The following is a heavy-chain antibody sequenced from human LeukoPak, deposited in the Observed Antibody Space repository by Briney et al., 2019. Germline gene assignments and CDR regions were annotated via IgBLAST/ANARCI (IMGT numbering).Heavy chain of an antibody. CDR1: GFSFSSYG. Sequence: GGSLRLSCAASGFSFSSYGIHWVRQAPGKGLEWVAVIGYDGSNKYYADSVKGRFTISRDNAKNSLYLQMNSLRAEDTAVYYCARLYSSSSGKAFDIWGQGTMVTVSS. CDR3: ARLYSSSSGKAFDI. V-gene: IGHV3-33*08. CDR2: IGYDGSNK. D-gene: IGHD6-6*01. J-gene: IGHJ3*02.